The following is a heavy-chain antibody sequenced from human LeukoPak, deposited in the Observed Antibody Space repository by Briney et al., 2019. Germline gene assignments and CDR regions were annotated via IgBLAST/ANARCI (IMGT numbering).Heavy chain of an antibody. CDR2: INTNTGNP. Sequence: ASVKVSCKASGYTFTSYAMNWVRQAPGQGLEWMGWINTNTGNPAYAQGFTGRFVFSLDTSVSTAYLQISSLKAEDTAVYYCARTRVRYCSSTSCYKYNWFDPWGQGTLVTVSS. CDR3: ARTRVRYCSSTSCYKYNWFDP. V-gene: IGHV7-4-1*02. CDR1: GYTFTSYA. D-gene: IGHD2-2*01. J-gene: IGHJ5*02.